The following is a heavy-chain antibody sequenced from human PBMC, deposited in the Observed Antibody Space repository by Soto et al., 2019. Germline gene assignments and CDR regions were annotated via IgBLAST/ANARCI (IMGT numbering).Heavy chain of an antibody. CDR3: AKDSYDSSGYPRY. CDR1: GFTFSSYG. J-gene: IGHJ4*02. D-gene: IGHD3-22*01. Sequence: GGSLRLSCAASGFTFSSYGMHWVRQAPGKGLEWVAVISYDGSNKYYADSVKGRFTISRDNSKNTLYLQMNSLRAEDTAVYYCAKDSYDSSGYPRYWGQGTLVTV. V-gene: IGHV3-30*18. CDR2: ISYDGSNK.